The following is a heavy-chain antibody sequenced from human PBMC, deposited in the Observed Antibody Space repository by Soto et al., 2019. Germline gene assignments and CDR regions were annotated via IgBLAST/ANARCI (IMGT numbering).Heavy chain of an antibody. CDR3: ARGVTMVRGVDYYGMDV. V-gene: IGHV6-1*01. D-gene: IGHD3-10*01. Sequence: SQTLSLTCAISGDSVSSNSAAWNWIRQSPSRGLEWLGRTYYRSKWYNDYAVSVKSRITINPDTSKNQFSLQLNSVTPEDTAVYYCARGVTMVRGVDYYGMDVRGQGTTVTVSS. CDR1: GDSVSSNSAA. CDR2: TYYRSKWYN. J-gene: IGHJ6*02.